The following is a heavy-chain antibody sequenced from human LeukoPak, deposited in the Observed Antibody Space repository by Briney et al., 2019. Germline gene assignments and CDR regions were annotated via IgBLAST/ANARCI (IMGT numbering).Heavy chain of an antibody. Sequence: PGGSLRLSCAASGFTFSSYSMNWVRQAPGKGLEWVSAISSSDDGTYHAGSVRGRFTISRDSSKNTLFLQMNRLRPEDAAVYYCAKAPVTTCRGAYCYPFDYWGQGTLVTVSS. V-gene: IGHV3-23*01. J-gene: IGHJ4*02. CDR2: ISSSDDGT. CDR1: GFTFSSYS. CDR3: AKAPVTTCRGAYCYPFDY. D-gene: IGHD2-21*01.